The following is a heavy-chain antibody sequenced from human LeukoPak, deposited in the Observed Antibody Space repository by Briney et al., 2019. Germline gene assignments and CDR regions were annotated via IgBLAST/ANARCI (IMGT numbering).Heavy chain of an antibody. V-gene: IGHV1-8*01. CDR1: GYTFTSYD. J-gene: IGHJ5*02. Sequence: ASVKVSCKASGYTFTSYDINWVRQATGQGLEWMGWMNPNSGNTGYAQKFQGRVTMTRNTSISTAYMELSSLRSEDTAVYYCARGSIAANWFDPWGQGTLVIVSS. D-gene: IGHD6-6*01. CDR2: MNPNSGNT. CDR3: ARGSIAANWFDP.